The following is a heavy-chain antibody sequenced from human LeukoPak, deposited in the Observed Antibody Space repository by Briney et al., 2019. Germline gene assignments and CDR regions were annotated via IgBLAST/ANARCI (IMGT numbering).Heavy chain of an antibody. J-gene: IGHJ6*03. Sequence: SQTLSLTCTVSGGSISSGNYYWSWIRQPAGKGLEWIGRIYSSGSTNYNPSLKSRVTISVDTSKNQFSLKLSSVTAADTAVYYCARMAGYYYMDVWGKGTTVTISS. CDR2: IYSSGST. CDR1: GGSISSGNYY. V-gene: IGHV4-61*02. CDR3: ARMAGYYYMDV. D-gene: IGHD5-24*01.